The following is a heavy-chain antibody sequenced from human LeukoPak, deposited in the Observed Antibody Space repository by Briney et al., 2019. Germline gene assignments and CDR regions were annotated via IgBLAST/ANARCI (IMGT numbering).Heavy chain of an antibody. Sequence: GGSLRLSCAASGFTFSSFAMNWVRQAPGKGLEWVSGISVSGGSTYYADSVKGRFTISRDNSENTLYLQMNSLRAEDTDVYYCAKPTKVTDYYGRDWGQGTLVTVSS. D-gene: IGHD3-10*02. V-gene: IGHV3-23*01. J-gene: IGHJ4*02. CDR2: ISVSGGST. CDR1: GFTFSSFA. CDR3: AKPTKVTDYYGRD.